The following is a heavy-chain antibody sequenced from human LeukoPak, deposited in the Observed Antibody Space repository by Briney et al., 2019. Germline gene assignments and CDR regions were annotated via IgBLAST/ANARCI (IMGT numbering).Heavy chain of an antibody. D-gene: IGHD3-22*01. CDR3: ARVDYDSSGYFDF. Sequence: SETLSLTCTVSGGSISTYYWSWIRQPPGKGLEWIGFIYYSGSTNYNSSLKSRVTISVDTSKNHFSLKLYSVIAADTAVYYCARVDYDSSGYFDFWGQGTLVTVSS. V-gene: IGHV4-59*01. CDR2: IYYSGST. J-gene: IGHJ4*02. CDR1: GGSISTYY.